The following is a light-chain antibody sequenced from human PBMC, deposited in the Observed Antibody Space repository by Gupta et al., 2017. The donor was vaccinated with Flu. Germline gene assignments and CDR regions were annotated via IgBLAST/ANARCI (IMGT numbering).Light chain of an antibody. CDR3: MQALQTPYT. Sequence: DIVRTHSPLSLPVTPGEPASISCRSSQSLRHSNGYNYLDWYLQKPGQSPQLLIYLGSNRASGVPDRFSGSGSGTDFTLKISRVEAEDVGVYYCMQALQTPYTFGQGTKLEIK. CDR1: QSLRHSNGYNY. V-gene: IGKV2-28*01. J-gene: IGKJ2*01. CDR2: LGS.